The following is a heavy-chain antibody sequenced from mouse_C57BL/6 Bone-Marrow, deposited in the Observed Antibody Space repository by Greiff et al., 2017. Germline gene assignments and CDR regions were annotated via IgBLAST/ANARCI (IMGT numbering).Heavy chain of an antibody. V-gene: IGHV5-4*01. CDR2: ISDGGSYT. J-gene: IGHJ3*01. CDR3: ARDLPRAY. D-gene: IGHD2-1*01. CDR1: GFTFSSYA. Sequence: DVHLVESGGGLVKPGGSLKLSCAASGFTFSSYAMSWVRQTPEKRLEWVATISDGGSYTYYPDNVKGRFTISRDNAKNNLYLQMSHLKSEDTAMYYCARDLPRAYWGQGTLVTVSA.